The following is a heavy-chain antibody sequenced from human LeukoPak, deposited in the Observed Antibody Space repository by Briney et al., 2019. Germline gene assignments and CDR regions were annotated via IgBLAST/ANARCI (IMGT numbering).Heavy chain of an antibody. Sequence: PGGSLRLSCAASGFSFNNYAMTWVRQAPGKGLEWVSGISGSGGSTYYADSVKGRFTISRDNSKNTLYLQMNSLRAEDTAVYYCARSLGYYYDSSGYYSWGQGTLVTVSS. CDR1: GFSFNNYA. CDR2: ISGSGGST. D-gene: IGHD3-22*01. V-gene: IGHV3-23*01. J-gene: IGHJ4*02. CDR3: ARSLGYYYDSSGYYS.